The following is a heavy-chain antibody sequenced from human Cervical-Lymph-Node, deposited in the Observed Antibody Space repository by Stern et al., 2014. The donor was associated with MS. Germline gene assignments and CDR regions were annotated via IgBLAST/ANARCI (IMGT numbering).Heavy chain of an antibody. CDR2: INPIFDAT. V-gene: IGHV1-69*01. CDR3: ARGDSEAPIYYFDY. Sequence: QVQLVQSGAEVKKPGSSVKVSCKTSGGTFSNYAISWVRQAPGQGLEWMGGINPIFDATNYAQKFQGRLTITADESTRTAYMELSSLRSDDTAMYYCARGDSEAPIYYFDYWGQGTLVTVSS. D-gene: IGHD2-21*01. J-gene: IGHJ4*02. CDR1: GGTFSNYA.